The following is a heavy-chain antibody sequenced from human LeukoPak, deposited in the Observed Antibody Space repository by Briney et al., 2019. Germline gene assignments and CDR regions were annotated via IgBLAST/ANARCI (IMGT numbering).Heavy chain of an antibody. V-gene: IGHV3-20*04. Sequence: GGSLRLSCAASGFTFDDYGMSWVRQAPGKGLEWVSGINWNGGSTGYADSVKGRFTISRDNSKNALYLQMKSLIVEDTAVYYCAKADSVYRYGDTYYFDYWGQGTLVTVSS. CDR2: INWNGGST. CDR3: AKADSVYRYGDTYYFDY. CDR1: GFTFDDYG. J-gene: IGHJ4*02. D-gene: IGHD3-16*02.